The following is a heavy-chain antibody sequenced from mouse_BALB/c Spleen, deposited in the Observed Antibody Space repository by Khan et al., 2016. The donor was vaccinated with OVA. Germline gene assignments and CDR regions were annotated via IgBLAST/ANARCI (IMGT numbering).Heavy chain of an antibody. D-gene: IGHD2-2*01. V-gene: IGHV3-5*02. J-gene: IGHJ2*01. CDR1: GISITTGNYR. CDR3: ARDGGGFDSDYCDY. Sequence: EVQLQESGPGLVKPSQTVSLTCTVTGISITTGNYRWSWIRHFPGNKLEWIGYLYYSGTTTYNPSLTSRTTITRDTSKNRFFLEMNSLTTEDTATYYCARDGGGFDSDYCDYWGQGTTLTVSS. CDR2: LYYSGTT.